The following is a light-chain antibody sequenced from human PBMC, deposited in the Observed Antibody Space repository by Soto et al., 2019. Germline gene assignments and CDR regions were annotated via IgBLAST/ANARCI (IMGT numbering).Light chain of an antibody. CDR1: GSDVGGYNY. CDR3: SSYTSSSTLV. Sequence: QSALTQPASVSGSPGQSIAISCTGTGSDVGGYNYVSWYQQHPGKAPKLIIYDVSSRPSGVSDRFSGSKSGNTASLTISGLQAEDESDYYCSSYTSSSTLVFGGGTKVTVL. V-gene: IGLV2-14*01. J-gene: IGLJ2*01. CDR2: DVS.